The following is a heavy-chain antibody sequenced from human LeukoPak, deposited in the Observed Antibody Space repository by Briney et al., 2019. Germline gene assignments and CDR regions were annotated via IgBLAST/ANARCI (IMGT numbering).Heavy chain of an antibody. Sequence: GGSLRLSCAASGFTFSSYAMSWVRQAPGKGLEWVSAISGSGGSTYYADSVKGRFTISRDNSKNTLYLQMNSLRAEDTAVYHCASRTRSGYYYWYFDLWGRGTLVTVSS. CDR1: GFTFSSYA. CDR3: ASRTRSGYYYWYFDL. CDR2: ISGSGGST. V-gene: IGHV3-23*01. D-gene: IGHD3-22*01. J-gene: IGHJ2*01.